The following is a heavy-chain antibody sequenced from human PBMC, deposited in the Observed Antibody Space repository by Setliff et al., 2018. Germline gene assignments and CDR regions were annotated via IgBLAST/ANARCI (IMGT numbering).Heavy chain of an antibody. V-gene: IGHV3-30*02. CDR1: GFTFSSYG. J-gene: IGHJ6*02. CDR2: IRYDGRNK. Sequence: HPGGSLRLSCEASGFTFSSYGMYWVRQAPGKGLEWVAFIRYDGRNKYYADSVKGRFTISRDNSKKTLYRQMNSLRAEETAVYYCAKDYYDILSAAGMDVWGQGTTVTVSS. D-gene: IGHD3-9*01. CDR3: AKDYYDILSAAGMDV.